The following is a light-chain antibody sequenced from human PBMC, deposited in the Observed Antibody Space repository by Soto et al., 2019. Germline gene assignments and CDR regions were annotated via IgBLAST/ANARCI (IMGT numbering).Light chain of an antibody. V-gene: IGKV1-12*01. CDR3: QQASGFPLT. J-gene: IGKJ4*01. CDR1: QGINSW. Sequence: DILVTQSPSSVSASVGDRVTITCRASQGINSWLAWYQQRPGLAPRLLIYTASNLQSGVPSRFSGSGSGTDFILTLSSLQPEDVATYYCQQASGFPLTFGGGTKVEN. CDR2: TAS.